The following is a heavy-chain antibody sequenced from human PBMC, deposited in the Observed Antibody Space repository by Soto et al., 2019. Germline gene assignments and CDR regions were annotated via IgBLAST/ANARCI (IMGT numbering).Heavy chain of an antibody. CDR2: ISGSGFKK. Sequence: EVVLLESGGGLEQPGGSLRLSCAASGFIFENFGMSWVRQAPGKGLEWISSISGSGFKKYYADSVKGRFTISRDNSKSTVYRELNNLSAEDTVVYHCAKNQGVELVPLATVDWFDPWGQGSVVTVSS. J-gene: IGHJ5*02. CDR1: GFIFENFG. V-gene: IGHV3-23*01. D-gene: IGHD1-26*01. CDR3: AKNQGVELVPLATVDWFDP.